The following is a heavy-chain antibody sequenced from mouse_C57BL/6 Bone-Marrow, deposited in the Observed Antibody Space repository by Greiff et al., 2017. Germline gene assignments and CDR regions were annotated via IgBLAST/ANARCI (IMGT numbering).Heavy chain of an antibody. J-gene: IGHJ4*01. Sequence: VQLVESGAELVRPGASVKLSCKASGYTFTDYYINWVKQRPGQGLEWIARIYPGSGNTYYNEKFKGKATLTAEKSSSTAYMQLSSLTSEDSAVYFCASDGEFPEGYWGQGTSVTVSS. CDR1: GYTFTDYY. D-gene: IGHD2-3*01. CDR2: IYPGSGNT. CDR3: ASDGEFPEGY. V-gene: IGHV1-76*01.